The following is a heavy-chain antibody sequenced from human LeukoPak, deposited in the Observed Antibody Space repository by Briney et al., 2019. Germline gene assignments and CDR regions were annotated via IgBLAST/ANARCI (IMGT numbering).Heavy chain of an antibody. Sequence: ASVKVSCTASGYTFTSYDINWVRQATGQGLEWMGWMNPNSGNTGYAQKFQGRVTMTRNTSISTAYMELSSLRSEDTAVYYCARRAYYYDSSGYFHYGMDVWGQGTTVTVSS. CDR1: GYTFTSYD. CDR2: MNPNSGNT. D-gene: IGHD3-22*01. CDR3: ARRAYYYDSSGYFHYGMDV. J-gene: IGHJ6*02. V-gene: IGHV1-8*01.